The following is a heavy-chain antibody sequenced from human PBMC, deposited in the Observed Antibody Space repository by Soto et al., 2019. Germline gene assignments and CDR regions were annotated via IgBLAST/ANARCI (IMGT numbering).Heavy chain of an antibody. CDR3: ARRLRSNAFDI. V-gene: IGHV1-18*01. J-gene: IGHJ3*02. Sequence: GSVKGSCKASGFTFTRSGICRVRQAPGQGLEWMGWISAYNGNTNYAQKLQGRVTMTTDTSTSTAYMELRSLRSDDTAVYYCARRLRSNAFDIWGQGTMVTVSS. D-gene: IGHD4-17*01. CDR1: GFTFTRSG. CDR2: ISAYNGNT.